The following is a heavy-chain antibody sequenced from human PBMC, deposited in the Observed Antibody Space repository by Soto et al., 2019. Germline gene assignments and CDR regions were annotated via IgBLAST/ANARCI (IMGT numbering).Heavy chain of an antibody. CDR2: IYPGDSDT. Sequence: PGESLKISCKGSGYSFTSYWIGWVRQMPGKGLEWMGIIYPGDSDTRYSPSFQGQVTISADKSISTAYLQWSSLKASDTAMYYWARSGRVAGTPSYYYYYGMDVWGQGTTVTVSS. CDR1: GYSFTSYW. CDR3: ARSGRVAGTPSYYYYYGMDV. D-gene: IGHD6-19*01. J-gene: IGHJ6*02. V-gene: IGHV5-51*01.